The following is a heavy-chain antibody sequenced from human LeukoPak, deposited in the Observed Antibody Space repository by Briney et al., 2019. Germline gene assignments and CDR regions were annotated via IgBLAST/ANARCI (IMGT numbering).Heavy chain of an antibody. Sequence: GESLKISCKGSGYSFTTYWIGWVRQMPGKDLEWLGIIYPGDSDGRYSPSFQGQVAFSADKSISTAYLQWSSLKASDTAMYYCARLEKGTLKYWGQGTLVTVSS. CDR2: IYPGDSDG. J-gene: IGHJ1*01. CDR1: GYSFTTYW. V-gene: IGHV5-51*01. CDR3: ARLEKGTLKY. D-gene: IGHD2/OR15-2a*01.